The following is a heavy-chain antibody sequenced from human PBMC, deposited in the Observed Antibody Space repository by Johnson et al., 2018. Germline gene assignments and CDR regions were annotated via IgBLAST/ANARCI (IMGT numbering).Heavy chain of an antibody. J-gene: IGHJ4*02. Sequence: VQLVESGGGLVQPGGSXRLSCAASGIAFGSDWMTWVRQAPGKGLEWVANIEQDGRERYYVGSVKGRFTIDRDNADNSLYLQLDNLRAEDTAVYYCARDHVYDIGDYWGQGTLVTVSS. CDR1: GIAFGSDW. D-gene: IGHD5/OR15-5a*01. V-gene: IGHV3-7*01. CDR3: ARDHVYDIGDY. CDR2: IEQDGRER.